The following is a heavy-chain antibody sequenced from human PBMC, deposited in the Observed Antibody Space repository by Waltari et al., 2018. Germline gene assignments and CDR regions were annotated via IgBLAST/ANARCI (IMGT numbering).Heavy chain of an antibody. D-gene: IGHD6-25*01. CDR3: AREQRTYYFDY. V-gene: IGHV3-53*01. J-gene: IGHJ4*02. Sequence: EVQLVESGGGLIQPGGSLRLSCAASGFTVSSSHMSWVRQAPGKGLEWVSVLYTRDGTYYADTVRGRCTISRDNAKNTLYLQMNSLRAEDTALYYCAREQRTYYFDYWGQGTLVTVSS. CDR2: LYTRDGT. CDR1: GFTVSSSH.